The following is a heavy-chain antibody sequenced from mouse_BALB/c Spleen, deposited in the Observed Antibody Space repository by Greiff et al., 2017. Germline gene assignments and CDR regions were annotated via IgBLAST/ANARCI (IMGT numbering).Heavy chain of an antibody. CDR1: GYTFSSYW. J-gene: IGHJ3*01. CDR2: ILPGSGST. D-gene: IGHD2-14*01. CDR3: ARTYYRYGFAY. Sequence: QVQLKQSGAELMKPGASVKISCKATGYTFSSYWIEWVKQRPGHGLEWIGEILPGSGSTNYNEKFKGKATFTADTSSNTAYMQLSSLTSEDSAVYYCARTYYRYGFAYWGQGTLVTVSA. V-gene: IGHV1-9*01.